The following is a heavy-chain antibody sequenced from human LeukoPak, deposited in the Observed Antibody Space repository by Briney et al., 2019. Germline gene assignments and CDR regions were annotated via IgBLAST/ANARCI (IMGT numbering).Heavy chain of an antibody. Sequence: PGGSLRLSCAASGFTFSSYGMHWVRQAPGKGLEWVAVISYDGSNKYYADSVKGRFTISRDNSKNTLYLQMNSLRAEDTAVYYCAKGPPGLTVAATPHFDYWGQGTLVTVSS. CDR1: GFTFSSYG. CDR2: ISYDGSNK. J-gene: IGHJ4*02. V-gene: IGHV3-30*18. CDR3: AKGPPGLTVAATPHFDY. D-gene: IGHD2-15*01.